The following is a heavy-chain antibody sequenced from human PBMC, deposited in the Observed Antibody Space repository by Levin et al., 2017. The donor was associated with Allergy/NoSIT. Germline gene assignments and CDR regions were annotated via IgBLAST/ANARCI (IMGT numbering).Heavy chain of an antibody. CDR3: ARYYNREYWFDP. J-gene: IGHJ5*02. CDR2: ISAYNGNT. CDR1: GYTFTSYG. D-gene: IGHD3-10*01. Sequence: GESLKISCKASGYTFTSYGISWVRQAPGQGLEWMGWISAYNGNTNYAQKLQGRVTMTTDTSTSTAYMELRSLRSDDTAVYYCARYYNREYWFDPWGQGTLVTVSS. V-gene: IGHV1-18*01.